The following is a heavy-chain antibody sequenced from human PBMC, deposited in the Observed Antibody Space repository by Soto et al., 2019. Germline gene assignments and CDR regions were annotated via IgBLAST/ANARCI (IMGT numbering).Heavy chain of an antibody. Sequence: ASVKVSCKASGYTFTGYHMHWVRQAPGQGLEWMGWINPNSGGTNYAQKFQGWVTMTRDTSISTACMELRRLRSDDTAVYYCARGTSRITTFGVVIMKSGMDVWGQGTTVTVSS. CDR2: INPNSGGT. J-gene: IGHJ6*02. D-gene: IGHD3-3*01. V-gene: IGHV1-2*04. CDR3: ARGTSRITTFGVVIMKSGMDV. CDR1: GYTFTGYH.